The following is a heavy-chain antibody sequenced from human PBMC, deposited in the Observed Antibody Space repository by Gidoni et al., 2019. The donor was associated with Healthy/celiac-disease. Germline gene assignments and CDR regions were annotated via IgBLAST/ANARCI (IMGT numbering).Heavy chain of an antibody. J-gene: IGHJ4*02. D-gene: IGHD3-22*01. V-gene: IGHV3-23*01. CDR1: GFTFSSYA. Sequence: EVQLLESGGGLVQPGGSLRLSCAASGFTFSSYAMSWVRQAPGKGLGWVSAISGSCGSTYYADSVKGRFTISRDNSKNTLYLQMNSLRAEDTAVYYCAKDPGYYYDSSGYYYGYWGQGTLVTVSS. CDR2: ISGSCGST. CDR3: AKDPGYYYDSSGYYYGY.